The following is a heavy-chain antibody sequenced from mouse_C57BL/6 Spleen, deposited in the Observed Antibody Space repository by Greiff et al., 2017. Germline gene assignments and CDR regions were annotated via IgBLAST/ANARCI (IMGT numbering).Heavy chain of an antibody. CDR1: GFTFSNYW. Sequence: EVQLQESGGGLVQPGGSMKLSCVASGFTFSNYWMNWVRQSPEKGLEWVAQIRLKSDNYATHYAESVKGRFTISRDDSKSSVYLQMNNLRAEDTGIYYCTDSNPYYAMDYWGQGTSVTVSS. D-gene: IGHD2-5*01. CDR2: IRLKSDNYAT. J-gene: IGHJ4*01. V-gene: IGHV6-3*01. CDR3: TDSNPYYAMDY.